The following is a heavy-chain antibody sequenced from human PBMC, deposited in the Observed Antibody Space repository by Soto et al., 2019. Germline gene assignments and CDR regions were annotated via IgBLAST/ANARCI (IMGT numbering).Heavy chain of an antibody. D-gene: IGHD2-8*01. CDR3: ARGGYCTNGVCSIYYYYGMDV. Sequence: QVQLVQSGAEVKKPGASVKVSCKASGYTFTSYGISWVRQAPGQGLEWMGWISAYNGNTNYAQKLQGRVTMTTDTSTSTAYMELRSLRSDDTAVYYCARGGYCTNGVCSIYYYYGMDVWGQGTTVTVSS. CDR1: GYTFTSYG. CDR2: ISAYNGNT. V-gene: IGHV1-18*01. J-gene: IGHJ6*02.